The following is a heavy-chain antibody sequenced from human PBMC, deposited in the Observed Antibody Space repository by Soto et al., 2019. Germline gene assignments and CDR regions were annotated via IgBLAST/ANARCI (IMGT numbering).Heavy chain of an antibody. CDR2: INQDGSEK. CDR3: ARHHESRSSEVY. Sequence: GGSLRLSRPASRFTFSTYWMNWVRQAPGKGLEWVANINQDGSEKHYVDSVKGRFTISRDNARNSLFLHMNSLRDEDTAVYYCARHHESRSSEVYWGQGTLVTVSS. J-gene: IGHJ4*02. D-gene: IGHD3-10*01. CDR1: RFTFSTYW. V-gene: IGHV3-7*01.